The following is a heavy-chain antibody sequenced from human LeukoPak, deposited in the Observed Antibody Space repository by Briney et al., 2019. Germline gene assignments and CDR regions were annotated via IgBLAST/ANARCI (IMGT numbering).Heavy chain of an antibody. Sequence: PGGSLRLSCSASGFTFSSYAMHWVRQAPGKGLEYVSAISSNGGSTYYAGSVKGRFTISGDNSKNTLYLQMSSLRAEDTAVYYCVKAAYYYGSGRGAFDIWGQGTMVTVSS. CDR1: GFTFSSYA. V-gene: IGHV3-64D*06. CDR3: VKAAYYYGSGRGAFDI. D-gene: IGHD3-10*01. J-gene: IGHJ3*02. CDR2: ISSNGGST.